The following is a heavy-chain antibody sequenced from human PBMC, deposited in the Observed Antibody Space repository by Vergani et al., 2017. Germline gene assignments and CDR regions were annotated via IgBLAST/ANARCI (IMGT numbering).Heavy chain of an antibody. D-gene: IGHD6-19*01. J-gene: IGHJ5*02. V-gene: IGHV4-39*01. CDR2: IYYSGST. CDR1: GASIRSSNYY. CDR3: AGQSTVEWLVKLGWIDP. Sequence: QLQLQESGPGLVKPSATLSLTCSVSGASIRSSNYYWGWIRQPPGKGLDWIASIYYSGSTYYNPSLKSRVTISVDTSKNQFSLKLSSVTAADTAVYICAGQSTVEWLVKLGWIDPWGEGILVIVSS.